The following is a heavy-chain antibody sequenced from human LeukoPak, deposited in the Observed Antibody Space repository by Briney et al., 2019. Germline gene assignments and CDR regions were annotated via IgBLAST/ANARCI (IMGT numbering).Heavy chain of an antibody. CDR2: ISYDGSNK. V-gene: IGHV3-30*18. J-gene: IGHJ6*03. CDR1: GFTFSSYG. CDR3: AKDPSGSSFYYYYYMDV. D-gene: IGHD3-10*01. Sequence: GGSLRLSCAASGFTFSSYGMHWVRQAPGKGLEWVAVISYDGSNKYYADSVKGRFTISRDNSKNTLYLQMNSLRAEDTAVYYCAKDPSGSSFYYYYYMDVWGKGTTVTVSS.